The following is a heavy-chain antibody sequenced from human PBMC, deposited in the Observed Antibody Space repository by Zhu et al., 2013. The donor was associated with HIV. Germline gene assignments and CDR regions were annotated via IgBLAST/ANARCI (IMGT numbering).Heavy chain of an antibody. V-gene: IGHV1-8*01. CDR2: MNPNSGNT. CDR3: AREGEPVTMVETWFDP. D-gene: IGHD3-10*01. J-gene: IGHJ5*02. Sequence: QVQLVQSGAEVKKPGASVKVSCKASGYTFTSYDINWVRQATGQGLEWMGWMNPNSGNTGYAQKFQGRVTMTRNTSISTAYMELSSLRSEDTAVYYCAREGEPVTMVETWFDPWGQGTLVTVSS. CDR1: GYTFTSYD.